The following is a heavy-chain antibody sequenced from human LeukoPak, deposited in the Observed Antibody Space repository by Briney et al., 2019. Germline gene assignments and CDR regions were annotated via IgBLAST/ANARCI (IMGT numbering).Heavy chain of an antibody. V-gene: IGHV4-4*07. J-gene: IGHJ4*02. CDR2: IYTTGST. Sequence: PSETLSLTCSVSGVYISYYYWTWIRQPAGKGLEWIGRIYTTGSTNYNPSLKSRVTMSVDTSKNQFSLKLSSVAAADTAVYYCARQLAAAGTAGFDYWGQGTLVTVSS. D-gene: IGHD6-13*01. CDR1: GVYISYYY. CDR3: ARQLAAAGTAGFDY.